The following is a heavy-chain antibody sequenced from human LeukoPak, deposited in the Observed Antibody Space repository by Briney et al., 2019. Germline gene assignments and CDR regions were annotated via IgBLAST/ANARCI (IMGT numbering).Heavy chain of an antibody. J-gene: IGHJ4*02. CDR1: GGSISSGDYY. CDR3: ARLPDYDFWSGYYDY. D-gene: IGHD3-3*01. V-gene: IGHV4-30-4*08. Sequence: SETLSLTCTVSGGSISSGDYYWSWIRQPPGKGLEWIGYIYYSGSTYYNPSLKSRVTISVDTSKNQFSLKLSSVTAADTAVYYCARLPDYDFWSGYYDYWGQGTLVTVSS. CDR2: IYYSGST.